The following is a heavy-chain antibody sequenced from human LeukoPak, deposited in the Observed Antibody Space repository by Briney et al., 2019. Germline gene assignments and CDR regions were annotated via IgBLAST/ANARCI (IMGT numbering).Heavy chain of an antibody. J-gene: IGHJ4*02. Sequence: SEPLSLTCTVSGGSISSYSWSWIRQPPGKGLEWIGYIYHSGSTYYNPSLKSRVTISVDRSKNQFSLKLSSVTAADTAVYYCARDSSGYFDYWGQGTLVTVSS. D-gene: IGHD3-22*01. CDR2: IYHSGST. V-gene: IGHV4-30-2*01. CDR1: GGSISSYS. CDR3: ARDSSGYFDY.